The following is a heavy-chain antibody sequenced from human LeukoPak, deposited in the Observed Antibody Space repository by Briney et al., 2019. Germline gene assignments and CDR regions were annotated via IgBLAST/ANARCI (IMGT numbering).Heavy chain of an antibody. J-gene: IGHJ4*02. D-gene: IGHD6-13*01. V-gene: IGHV4-59*01. CDR2: IYYSGST. Sequence: PSETLSLTCTVSGGSISSYYWSWIRQPPGKGLEWIGYIYYSGSTNYNPSLKSRVTISVDTSKNQFSLKLSSVTAADTAAYYCARARVAAAGLFDYWGQGTLVTVSS. CDR3: ARARVAAAGLFDY. CDR1: GGSISSYY.